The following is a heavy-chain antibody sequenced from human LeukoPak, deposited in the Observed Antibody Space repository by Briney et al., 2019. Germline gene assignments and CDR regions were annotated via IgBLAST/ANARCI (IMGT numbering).Heavy chain of an antibody. CDR1: GYTLSELS. Sequence: ASVRVSCKVSGYTLSELSMHWVRHAPGKGLEWMGSYDPKEGERVNAEKFQGRVTMTGDTSTDTAYMELRSLRSDDTAVYDCARESIWAGSSWSYVDYWGQGTLVTVSS. V-gene: IGHV1-24*01. CDR3: ARESIWAGSSWSYVDY. J-gene: IGHJ4*02. CDR2: YDPKEGER. D-gene: IGHD6-13*01.